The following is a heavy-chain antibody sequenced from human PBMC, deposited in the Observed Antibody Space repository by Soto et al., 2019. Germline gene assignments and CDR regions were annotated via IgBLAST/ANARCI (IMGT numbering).Heavy chain of an antibody. V-gene: IGHV3-7*04. CDR3: ARTQLGGSRGLDY. CDR1: GFTFTSYW. D-gene: IGHD1-1*01. CDR2: IRQDGREE. J-gene: IGHJ4*02. Sequence: EVQLVESGGGLVQPGGSLRLSCAASGFTFTSYWMSWVRQAPGKGLEWVAKIRQDGREEYYVDSVKGRFTSSRDNAKNSRYLQQNSLRAEDTGVYYCARTQLGGSRGLDYWGQGTLVTVSS.